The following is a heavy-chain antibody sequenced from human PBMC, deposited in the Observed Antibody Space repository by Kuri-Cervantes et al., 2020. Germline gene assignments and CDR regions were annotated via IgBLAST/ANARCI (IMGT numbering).Heavy chain of an antibody. CDR1: GGSISSYY. CDR3: ARVGGQLKTGTTGSDY. V-gene: IGHV4-59*12. Sequence: SETLSLTCTVSGGSISSYYWSWIRQPPGKGLEWIGYIYYSGSTNYNPSLKSRVTISVDTSKNQFSLTLSSVTAADTAVYYCARVGGQLKTGTTGSDYWGQGTLVTVSS. D-gene: IGHD1-1*01. J-gene: IGHJ4*02. CDR2: IYYSGST.